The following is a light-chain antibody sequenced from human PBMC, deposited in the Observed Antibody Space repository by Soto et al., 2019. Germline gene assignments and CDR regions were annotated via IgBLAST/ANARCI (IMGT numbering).Light chain of an antibody. CDR3: LQDYNYPRT. CDR2: AAS. V-gene: IGKV1-6*01. Sequence: AIQMTQSPSSLSASVGDRVTITCRASQGIRNELGWYRQRPGKAPKLLIYAASTLQSGVTSRFSASGSGTDFTLTISSLQPEDFATKYYLQDYNYPRTCGPGTKVEIK. CDR1: QGIRNE. J-gene: IGKJ1*01.